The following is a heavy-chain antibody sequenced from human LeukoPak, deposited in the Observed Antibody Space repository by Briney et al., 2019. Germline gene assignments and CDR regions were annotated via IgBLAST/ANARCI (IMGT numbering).Heavy chain of an antibody. CDR1: GGSISSSSYY. J-gene: IGHJ4*02. Sequence: SETLSLTCTVSGGSISSSSYYWGWIRQPPGKGLEWIGSIYYSGSTYYNPSLKSRVPISLYTSKNQFSLKLSSVTAADTAVYYCARQLRYFDWSNTRFADYWGRGTLVTVSS. D-gene: IGHD3-9*01. V-gene: IGHV4-39*01. CDR3: ARQLRYFDWSNTRFADY. CDR2: IYYSGST.